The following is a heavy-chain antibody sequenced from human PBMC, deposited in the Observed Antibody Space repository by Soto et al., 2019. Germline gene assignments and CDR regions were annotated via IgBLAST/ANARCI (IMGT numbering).Heavy chain of an antibody. CDR3: AKQFTVRGSPFDY. Sequence: GGSLRLSCAASGFTFSSYAMSWVRQAPGKGLEWVSAISGSGGSTYYADSVKGRFTISRDNSKNTLYPQMNSLRAEDTAVYYCAKQFTVRGSPFDYWGQGTLVTVSS. J-gene: IGHJ4*02. CDR1: GFTFSSYA. D-gene: IGHD3-16*01. V-gene: IGHV3-23*01. CDR2: ISGSGGST.